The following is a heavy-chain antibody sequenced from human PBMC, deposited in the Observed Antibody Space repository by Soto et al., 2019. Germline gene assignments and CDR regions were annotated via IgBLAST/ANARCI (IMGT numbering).Heavy chain of an antibody. CDR2: IYYSGST. CDR3: ARLAYCGGDCYSPSHYYYYGMDV. CDR1: GGSIGSGDYY. J-gene: IGHJ6*02. D-gene: IGHD2-21*02. V-gene: IGHV4-30-4*01. Sequence: SETLSLTCTVSGGSIGSGDYYWSWIRQPPGKGLEWIGYIYYSGSTYYNPSLKSRVTISVDTSKNQFSLKLSSVTAADTAVYYCARLAYCGGDCYSPSHYYYYGMDVWGQGTTVTVSS.